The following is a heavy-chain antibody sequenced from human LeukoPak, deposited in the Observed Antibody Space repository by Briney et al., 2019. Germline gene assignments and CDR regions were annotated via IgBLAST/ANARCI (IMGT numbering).Heavy chain of an antibody. CDR3: AKADCSSTSCPIDY. V-gene: IGHV3-9*01. Sequence: PGGSLRLSCAASGFTFSSYWMSWVRQAPGKGLEWVSGISWNSGSIGYADSVKGRFTISRDNAKNSLYLQMNSLRAEDAALYYCAKADCSSTSCPIDYWGQGTLVTVSS. D-gene: IGHD2-2*01. J-gene: IGHJ4*02. CDR2: ISWNSGSI. CDR1: GFTFSSYW.